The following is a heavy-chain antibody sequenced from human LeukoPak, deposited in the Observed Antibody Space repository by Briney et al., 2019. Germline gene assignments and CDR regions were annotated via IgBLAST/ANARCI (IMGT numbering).Heavy chain of an antibody. CDR1: GYTFTGYY. CDR3: ARSWRFCSGDSCYPIDY. V-gene: IGHV1-2*02. Sequence: ASVKVSCKASGYTFTGYYMHWVRQAPGQGLEWMGWINPNSGGTNYAQKFQGRVTMTRDTSISTAYMELSRLRSDDTAVYYCARSWRFCSGDSCYPIDYWGQGTLVTVSS. J-gene: IGHJ4*02. D-gene: IGHD2-15*01. CDR2: INPNSGGT.